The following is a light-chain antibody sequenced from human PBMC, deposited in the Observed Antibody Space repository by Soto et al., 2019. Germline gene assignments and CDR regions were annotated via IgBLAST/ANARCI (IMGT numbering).Light chain of an antibody. J-gene: IGLJ1*01. CDR1: SSDVGSYNL. CDR3: CSYAGSSTYV. CDR2: EVS. Sequence: QSVLTQPASVSGSPGQSITISCTGTSSDVGSYNLVSWYQQHPGKAPKLMIYEVSKRPSGVSNRFSGSKSGNTASLTISGLQAEDEADHYCCSYAGSSTYVFGTGTKLTVL. V-gene: IGLV2-23*02.